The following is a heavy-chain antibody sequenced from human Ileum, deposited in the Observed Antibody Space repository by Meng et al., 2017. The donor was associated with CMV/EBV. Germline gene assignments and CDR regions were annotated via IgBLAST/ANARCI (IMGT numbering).Heavy chain of an antibody. CDR3: ARRTGTTIDF. CDR2: LSYDSTTK. CDR1: GFPFSRFA. D-gene: IGHD1-7*01. J-gene: IGHJ4*02. Sequence: LSCAASGFPFSRFAMHWVRQVPGKGLESVTFLSYDSTTKFYADSVKGRFTISRDNSNNILYLQMDSLRTEDTAVYYCARRTGTTIDFWGQGTLVTVSS. V-gene: IGHV3-30*04.